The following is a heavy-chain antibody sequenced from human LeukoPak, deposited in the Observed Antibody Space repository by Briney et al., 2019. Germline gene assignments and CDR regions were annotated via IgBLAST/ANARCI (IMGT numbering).Heavy chain of an antibody. Sequence: SETLSLSCSVSGGSIIEYYRGWIRQPPGKGLEWIGYINYSGRTNYSPSLKSRVTMSVDTSKNQFSLKMTSVTAADTAVYYCARENWGSLGYWGQGTLVIVSS. D-gene: IGHD7-27*01. CDR3: ARENWGSLGY. CDR1: GGSIIEYY. CDR2: INYSGRT. V-gene: IGHV4-59*01. J-gene: IGHJ4*02.